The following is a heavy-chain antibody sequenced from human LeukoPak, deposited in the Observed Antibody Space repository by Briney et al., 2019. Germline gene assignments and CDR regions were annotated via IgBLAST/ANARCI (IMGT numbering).Heavy chain of an antibody. D-gene: IGHD3-9*01. V-gene: IGHV4-34*01. J-gene: IGHJ5*02. Sequence: PSETLSLTCAVYGGSFSGYYWSWIRQPPGKGLEWIGNINYSGLTYYNPSVKSRVTLSVDVSKNRFSLNLTSVTPADTALYFCARTHFDSLGWFDPWGQGIQVIVSS. CDR3: ARTHFDSLGWFDP. CDR1: GGSFSGYY. CDR2: INYSGLT.